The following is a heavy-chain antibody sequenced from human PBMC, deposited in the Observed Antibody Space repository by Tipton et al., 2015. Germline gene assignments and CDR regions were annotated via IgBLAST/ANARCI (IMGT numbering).Heavy chain of an antibody. J-gene: IGHJ4*02. V-gene: IGHV4-59*01. CDR2: IQYSGGT. CDR3: ARGFGSAYDF. Sequence: TLSLTCTVSSDSINKYYWSWIRQPPGKELQWIGYIQYSGGTNYNPSLESRVSMSVDTSKTQFSLEMRSVTATDTAVYYCARGFGSAYDFWGQGTLVTVSS. D-gene: IGHD3-10*01. CDR1: SDSINKYY.